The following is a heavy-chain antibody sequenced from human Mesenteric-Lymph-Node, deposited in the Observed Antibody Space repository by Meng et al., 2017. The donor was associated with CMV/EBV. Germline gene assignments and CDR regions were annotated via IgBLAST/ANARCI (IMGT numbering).Heavy chain of an antibody. CDR1: GFTVRSDY. CDR3: ARDSSSPTVYYYYGLDV. CDR2: INSAGTT. D-gene: IGHD6-13*01. Sequence: GESLKISCTASGFTVRSDYMSWVRQAPGKGLEWVSVINSAGTTYYADSVKGRFTISRDDSKNTLYLQMNSLRAEDTAVYYCARDSSSPTVYYYYGLDVWGQGTTVTVSS. V-gene: IGHV3-53*01. J-gene: IGHJ6*02.